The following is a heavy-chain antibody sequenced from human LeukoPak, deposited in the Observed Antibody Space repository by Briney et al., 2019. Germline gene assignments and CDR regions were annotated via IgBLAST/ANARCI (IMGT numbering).Heavy chain of an antibody. J-gene: IGHJ5*02. Sequence: SETLSLTCTVSGGSISSYYWSWIRQPPGKGLEWIGYIYYSGSTNYNPSLKSRVTISVDTSKNQFSLKLSSVTAADTAVYYCARGDTYYYGSGSYWVSNWFDPWGQGTLVTVSS. D-gene: IGHD3-10*01. CDR2: IYYSGST. CDR3: ARGDTYYYGSGSYWVSNWFDP. V-gene: IGHV4-59*12. CDR1: GGSISSYY.